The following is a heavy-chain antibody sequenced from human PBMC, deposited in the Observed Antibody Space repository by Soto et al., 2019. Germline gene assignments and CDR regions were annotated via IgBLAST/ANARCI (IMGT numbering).Heavy chain of an antibody. Sequence: LRLSCAASGFTFSDYWMTWVRQAPGQGLEWVANINRDGDEENYVHSVKGRFTISRDNAKNSLSLHLSSLRADDTAVYYCARDLRGGYNSFDYWGQGALVTVSS. V-gene: IGHV3-7*03. J-gene: IGHJ4*02. D-gene: IGHD5-12*01. CDR2: INRDGDEE. CDR1: GFTFSDYW. CDR3: ARDLRGGYNSFDY.